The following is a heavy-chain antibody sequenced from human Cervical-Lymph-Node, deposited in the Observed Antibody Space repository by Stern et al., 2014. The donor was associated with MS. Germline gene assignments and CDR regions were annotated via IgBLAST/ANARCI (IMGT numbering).Heavy chain of an antibody. V-gene: IGHV3-33*01. J-gene: IGHJ4*02. CDR2: IWYDGSNS. Sequence: VHLVESGGGVVQPGRSLRLSCVASGFPFSSYGMHWVRQSPGKGLEWVAAIWYDGSNSYHADSVKGRFTISRDDSKNTLYLQMNSLRVEDTAVYYCARDGPIGRDWSQGEYWGPGTLVTVSS. D-gene: IGHD3-9*01. CDR3: ARDGPIGRDWSQGEY. CDR1: GFPFSSYG.